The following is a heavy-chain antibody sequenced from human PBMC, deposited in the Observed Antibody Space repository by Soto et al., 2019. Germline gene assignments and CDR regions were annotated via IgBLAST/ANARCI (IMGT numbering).Heavy chain of an antibody. CDR2: IKQDGSEK. V-gene: IGHV3-7*01. D-gene: IGHD4-17*01. Sequence: GGSLRLSCAASGFTFSSYWMSWVRQAPGKGLEWVANIKQDGSEKYYVDSVKGRLTISRDNAKNSLYLQMNSLRAEDTAVYYCARVVVRLGDYGDYVPGFGYWGQGTLVTVSS. CDR3: ARVVVRLGDYGDYVPGFGY. CDR1: GFTFSSYW. J-gene: IGHJ4*02.